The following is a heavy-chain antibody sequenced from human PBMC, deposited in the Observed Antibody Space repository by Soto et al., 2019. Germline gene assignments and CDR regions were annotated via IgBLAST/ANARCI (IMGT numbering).Heavy chain of an antibody. CDR1: GGSISSYY. V-gene: IGHV4-59*01. D-gene: IGHD1-26*01. J-gene: IGHJ4*02. CDR2: IYYSGST. CDR3: ARRYGGNFDY. Sequence: ETLSLTCTVSGGSISSYYWSWIRQPPGKGLEWIGYIYYSGSTNYNPSLKSRVTISVDRSKNQFSLKLSSVTAADTAVYYCARRYGGNFDYWGQGTLVIVSS.